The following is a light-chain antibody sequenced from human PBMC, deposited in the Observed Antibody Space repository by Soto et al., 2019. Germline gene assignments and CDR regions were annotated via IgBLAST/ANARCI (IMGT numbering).Light chain of an antibody. V-gene: IGKV3-11*01. CDR2: DAF. CDR3: KPRYAWVS. J-gene: IGKJ4*01. CDR1: QNINTC. Sequence: EIVLTQSPATLSLSPGERATLSCRASQNINTCLAWFQQRPGLAPRLLIYDAFNRATGIPARFSGSGSGTDFALTMSKLGTEDFVIYYCKPRYAWVSFGGGTKVEIK.